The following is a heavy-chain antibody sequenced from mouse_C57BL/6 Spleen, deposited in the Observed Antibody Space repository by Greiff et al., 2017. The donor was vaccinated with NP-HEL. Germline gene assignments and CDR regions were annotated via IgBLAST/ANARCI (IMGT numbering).Heavy chain of an antibody. J-gene: IGHJ1*03. CDR2: INPNNGGT. CDR3: ALYGNYENWYFDV. Sequence: EVQLQQSGPELVKPGASVKISCKASGYTFTDYYMNWVKQSHGKSLEWIGDINPNNGGTSYNQKFKGKATLTVDKSSSTAYMELRSLTSEDSAVYYCALYGNYENWYFDVWGTGTTVTVSS. D-gene: IGHD2-1*01. V-gene: IGHV1-26*01. CDR1: GYTFTDYY.